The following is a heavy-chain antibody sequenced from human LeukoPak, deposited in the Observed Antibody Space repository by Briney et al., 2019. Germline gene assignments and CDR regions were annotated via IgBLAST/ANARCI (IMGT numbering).Heavy chain of an antibody. D-gene: IGHD6-13*01. CDR2: ISYSGST. V-gene: IGHV4-59*01. CDR3: ARGLAAAGTRWLGP. CDR1: GGSTSSFY. Sequence: SETLSLTRTVSGGSTSSFYWSWIRQPPGKGLEWIGYISYSGSTDYNPSLKSRVTISVDTSKNQLSLKLSSVTAADTAVYYCARGLAAAGTRWLGPWGQGTLVTVSS. J-gene: IGHJ5*02.